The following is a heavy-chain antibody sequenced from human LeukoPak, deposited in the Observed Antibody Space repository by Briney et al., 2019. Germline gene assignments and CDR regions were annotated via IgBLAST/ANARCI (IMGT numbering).Heavy chain of an antibody. CDR1: GFTFSSYE. Sequence: GGSLGLSCAASGFTFSSYEMNWVRQAPGKGLEWVSYISSSGSTIYYADSVKGRFTISRDNAKNSLYLQMNSLRAEDTAVYYCARDVYSYDSYWGQGTLVTVSS. CDR3: ARDVYSYDSY. D-gene: IGHD5-18*01. V-gene: IGHV3-48*03. J-gene: IGHJ4*02. CDR2: ISSSGSTI.